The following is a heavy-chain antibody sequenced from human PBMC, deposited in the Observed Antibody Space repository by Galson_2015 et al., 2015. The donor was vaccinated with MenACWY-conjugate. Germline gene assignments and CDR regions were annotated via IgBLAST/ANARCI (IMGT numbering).Heavy chain of an antibody. CDR1: GFDFTKHS. V-gene: IGHV3-48*01. D-gene: IGHD6-19*01. CDR2: ISTTGTTL. CDR3: GRDWEGSSMAVAGSDH. Sequence: SLRLSCAASGFDFTKHSMNWVRQAPGKGLEWVSYISTTGTTLYYASSVRGRFTVFRDNAKNSLYLQMSGLRVDDTAVYYCGRDWEGSSMAVAGSDHWGQGVLVAVSS. J-gene: IGHJ4*02.